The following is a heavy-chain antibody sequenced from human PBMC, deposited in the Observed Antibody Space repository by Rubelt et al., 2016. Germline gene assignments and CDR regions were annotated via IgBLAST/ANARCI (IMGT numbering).Heavy chain of an antibody. D-gene: IGHD2-15*01. CDR3: ARDRGGYYFDY. Sequence: QVQLVQSGAEVKKPGASVKVSCKASGYTFTSYDINWVRQATGQGLEWMGWMNPNSGNTGYAQKLQGRVTMTTDTSTSTAYMELRSLRSDDTAVYYCARDRGGYYFDYWGQGTLVTVSS. J-gene: IGHJ4*02. CDR1: GYTFTSYD. V-gene: IGHV1-8*01. CDR2: MNPNSGNT.